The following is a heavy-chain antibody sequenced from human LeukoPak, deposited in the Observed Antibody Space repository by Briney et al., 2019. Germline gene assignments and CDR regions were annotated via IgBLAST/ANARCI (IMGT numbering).Heavy chain of an antibody. Sequence: GGSLRLSCAASGFTFDDYGMSWVRQAPGKGLERVSGINWNRGSTGYADSVKGRFTISRDNAKNSLYLQMNSLRAEDTALYYCARVISDDSSGYYYVAYYYMDVWGKGTTVTVSS. V-gene: IGHV3-20*04. CDR2: INWNRGST. CDR1: GFTFDDYG. D-gene: IGHD3-22*01. J-gene: IGHJ6*03. CDR3: ARVISDDSSGYYYVAYYYMDV.